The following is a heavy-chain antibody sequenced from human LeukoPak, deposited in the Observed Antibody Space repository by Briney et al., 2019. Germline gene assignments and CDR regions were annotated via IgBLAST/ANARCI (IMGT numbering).Heavy chain of an antibody. CDR2: IDRHYDTK. Sequence: PGGSLRLPCTASGFMVIDYFMAWIRQSPGKGLQRISYIDRHYDTKHYSDSVKGRFSISRDNGKNSLSLQMNSLTAEDTAVYYCARELGTSRGFDIWGQGTVVTVSS. CDR1: GFMVIDYF. V-gene: IGHV3-11*01. J-gene: IGHJ3*02. D-gene: IGHD2-2*01. CDR3: ARELGTSRGFDI.